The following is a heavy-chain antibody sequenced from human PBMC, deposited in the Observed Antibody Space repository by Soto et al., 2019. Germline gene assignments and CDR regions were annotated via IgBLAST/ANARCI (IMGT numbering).Heavy chain of an antibody. CDR3: LRYSNSLGWYFDL. CDR1: GFTFSDSA. V-gene: IGHV3-73*01. D-gene: IGHD4-4*01. CDR2: VGSKGNNYAT. J-gene: IGHJ2*01. Sequence: EVQLVESGGGLVQPGGSLKLSCAASGFTFSDSAMHWVRQASGKGLEWVGRVGSKGNNYATAYGASVEGRFTISRDDSKNTAYLQMNSLKTEDTAVYYCLRYSNSLGWYFDLWGRGTLVTVSS.